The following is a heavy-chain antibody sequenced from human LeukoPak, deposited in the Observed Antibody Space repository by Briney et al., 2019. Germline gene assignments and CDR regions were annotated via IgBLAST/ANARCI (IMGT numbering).Heavy chain of an antibody. D-gene: IGHD6-13*01. CDR2: IRYDGSNK. J-gene: IGHJ4*02. CDR3: AKDRSSSNWYYLDY. Sequence: PGGSLRLSCAASGFIFSSYAMHWVRQAPGKGLEWVAFIRYDGSNKYYADSVKGRFTISRDNSKNTLYLQMNSLRPEDTAVYYCAKDRSSSNWYYLDYWGQGTLVTVSS. CDR1: GFIFSSYA. V-gene: IGHV3-30*02.